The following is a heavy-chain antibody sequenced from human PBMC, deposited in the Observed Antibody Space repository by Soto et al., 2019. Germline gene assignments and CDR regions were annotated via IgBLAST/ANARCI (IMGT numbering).Heavy chain of an antibody. CDR3: ARHTLYYGSGSYYNPLDY. CDR2: IYPGDSDT. CDR1: GYSFTSYW. V-gene: IGHV5-51*01. D-gene: IGHD3-10*01. Sequence: PGESLKISCKGSGYSFTSYWIGWVRQMPGKGLEWMGIIYPGDSDTRYSPSFQGQVTISADKSISTAYLQWSSLKASDTAMYYCARHTLYYGSGSYYNPLDYWGQGTLVTVSS. J-gene: IGHJ4*02.